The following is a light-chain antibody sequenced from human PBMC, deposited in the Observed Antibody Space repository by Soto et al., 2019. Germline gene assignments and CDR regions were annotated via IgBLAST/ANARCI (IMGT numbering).Light chain of an antibody. CDR2: EVS. V-gene: IGLV2-14*01. Sequence: QSALTQPASVSGSPGQSITISCTGTSSDGGGYNYVSWYQQHPGKAPKLMIYEVSNRPSGVSNRFSGSKSGNTASLTISGLQAEDEADYYCSSYTSSRRVFGGGTKLTVL. CDR3: SSYTSSRRV. CDR1: SSDGGGYNY. J-gene: IGLJ3*02.